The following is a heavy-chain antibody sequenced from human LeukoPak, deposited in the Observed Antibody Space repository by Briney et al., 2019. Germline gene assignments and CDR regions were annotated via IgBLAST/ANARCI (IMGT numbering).Heavy chain of an antibody. CDR3: ARGMSPLPSLYDSSGYPPDS. CDR1: GGSASRSY. V-gene: IGHV4-59*02. Sequence: SETLSLTCTVSGGSASRSYWSWIRQPPGKGLEWIGNVFYRGNTNYNPSLKGRVSFSVGTSDNEVSLKLDAVTAADTAMYFCARGMSPLPSLYDSSGYPPDSWGQGTLVTVSS. J-gene: IGHJ4*02. CDR2: VFYRGNT. D-gene: IGHD3-22*01.